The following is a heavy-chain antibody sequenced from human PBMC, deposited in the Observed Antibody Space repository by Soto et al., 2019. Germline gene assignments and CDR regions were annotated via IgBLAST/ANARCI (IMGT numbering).Heavy chain of an antibody. D-gene: IGHD3-3*02. Sequence: SATPSLTCTVSGDSIISSDFYWGWVRQPPGKGLEWIGSIFYLGSSYYNPSLTSRVTMSVDTSKNQFSLRLRSVTAADTALYFCARHSLALRKNNWFDPWGQGIMVPVSS. V-gene: IGHV4-39*01. CDR1: GDSIISSDFY. CDR2: IFYLGSS. J-gene: IGHJ5*02. CDR3: ARHSLALRKNNWFDP.